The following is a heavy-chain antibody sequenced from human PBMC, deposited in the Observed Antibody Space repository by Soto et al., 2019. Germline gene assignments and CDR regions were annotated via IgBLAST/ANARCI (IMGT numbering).Heavy chain of an antibody. CDR1: GFTFSSYD. J-gene: IGHJ4*02. CDR3: ARSTYFDY. Sequence: GGLRLSCAASGFTFSSYDMNWVRQAPGKGLEWISYIGSSGSTRYYADSVKGRFTISRDNAKNSLYLQLNSLRAEDTAVYYCARSTYFDYWGQGTLVTVSS. V-gene: IGHV3-48*03. CDR2: IGSSGSTR.